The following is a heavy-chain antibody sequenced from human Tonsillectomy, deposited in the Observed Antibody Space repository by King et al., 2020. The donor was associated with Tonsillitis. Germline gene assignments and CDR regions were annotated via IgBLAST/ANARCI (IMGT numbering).Heavy chain of an antibody. CDR1: GYTFTTYY. Sequence: QLVQSGAEVKKPGASVKVSCKASGYTFTTYYIHWVRQAPGQGLEWMGAVNPNGRSPVYAQKFRGRVTVTTDTPTNTVYMELSSLKSEDTAVYYCARALEHSSWWGPLDIWGQGTVVTVSA. D-gene: IGHD6-13*01. CDR2: VNPNGRSP. V-gene: IGHV1-46*01. CDR3: ARALEHSSWWGPLDI. J-gene: IGHJ3*02.